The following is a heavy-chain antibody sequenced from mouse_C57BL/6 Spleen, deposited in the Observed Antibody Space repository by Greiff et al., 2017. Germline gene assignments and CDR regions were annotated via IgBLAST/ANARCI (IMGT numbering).Heavy chain of an antibody. CDR2: ISDGGSYT. V-gene: IGHV5-4*01. CDR3: ARGGYGMDY. J-gene: IGHJ4*01. CDR1: GFTFSSYA. Sequence: VQLKESGGGLVKPGGSLKLSCAASGFTFSSYAMSWVRQTPEKRLEWVATISDGGSYTYYPDNVKGRFTISRDNAKNNLYLQMSHLKSEDTAMYYCARGGYGMDYWGQGTSVTVSS.